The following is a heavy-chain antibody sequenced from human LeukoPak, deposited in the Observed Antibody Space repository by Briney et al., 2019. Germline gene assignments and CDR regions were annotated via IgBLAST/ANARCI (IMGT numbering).Heavy chain of an antibody. CDR2: IIPIFGTA. V-gene: IGHV1-69*01. J-gene: IGHJ6*02. CDR3: ARGGYSSSRYYYYGMDV. D-gene: IGHD6-6*01. Sequence: GASVNVSCKASGGTFSSYAISWVRQAPGQGLEWMGGIIPIFGTANYAQKFQGRVTITADESTSTAYMELSSLRSEDTAVYYCARGGYSSSRYYYYGMDVWGQGTTVTVSS. CDR1: GGTFSSYA.